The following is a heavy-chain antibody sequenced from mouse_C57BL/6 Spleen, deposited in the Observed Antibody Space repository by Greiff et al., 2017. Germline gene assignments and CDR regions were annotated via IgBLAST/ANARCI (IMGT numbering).Heavy chain of an antibody. CDR2: LRSKSSNYAT. CDR1: GFTFNTYA. Sequence: EPGGGLVQPKGSLKLSCAASGFTFNTYAMHWVRQAPGKGLEWVARLRSKSSNYATYYADSVKDRFTISRDDSQSMLYLQMNNLKTEDTAMYYCVRDRGGAMDYWGQGTSVTVSS. CDR3: VRDRGGAMDY. V-gene: IGHV10-3*01. D-gene: IGHD3-1*01. J-gene: IGHJ4*01.